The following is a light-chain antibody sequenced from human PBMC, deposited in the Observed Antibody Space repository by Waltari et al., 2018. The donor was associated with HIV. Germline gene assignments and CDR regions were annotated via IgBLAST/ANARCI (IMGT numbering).Light chain of an antibody. Sequence: VLTHPPSVSGAPGEPVAKSCTGIISNDGPGFDVHWYPHLPGTAPKLLIYSNSNRPSGVPDRFSGSKSGTSASLAITGLQAEDEADYYCQSYDSSLSALFGGGTKLTVL. CDR3: QSYDSSLSAL. CDR2: SNS. CDR1: ISNDGPGFD. J-gene: IGLJ2*01. V-gene: IGLV1-40*01.